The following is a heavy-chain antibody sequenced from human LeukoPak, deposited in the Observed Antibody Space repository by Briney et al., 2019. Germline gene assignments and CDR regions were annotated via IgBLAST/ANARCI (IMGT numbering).Heavy chain of an antibody. V-gene: IGHV4-39*01. D-gene: IGHD4-17*01. CDR3: ARRTVTTEIDY. Sequence: SETLSLTCTVSGGSISSSSYYWGWIRQPPGKGLEWIGSIYYSGSTYYNPSLKSRVTISVDTSKNQFSLKLSSVTAADTAVYYCARRTVTTEIDYWGQGTLVTASS. J-gene: IGHJ4*02. CDR1: GGSISSSSYY. CDR2: IYYSGST.